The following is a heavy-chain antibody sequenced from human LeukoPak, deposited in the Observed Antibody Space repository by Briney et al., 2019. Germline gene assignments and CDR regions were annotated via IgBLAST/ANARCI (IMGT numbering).Heavy chain of an antibody. CDR3: TRWRGASVLYY. Sequence: KAGRSLRLSCTTSGLIFGDYAMAWLGQTPGKGLDCGGYSVRKTYGGTIEYPASVEGRFTISRDDSTGVAYLQMNSLKIEDRAVYYCTRWRGASVLYYWGQGTLVTVSS. D-gene: IGHD1-26*01. J-gene: IGHJ4*02. V-gene: IGHV3-49*05. CDR2: SVRKTYGGTI. CDR1: GLIFGDYA.